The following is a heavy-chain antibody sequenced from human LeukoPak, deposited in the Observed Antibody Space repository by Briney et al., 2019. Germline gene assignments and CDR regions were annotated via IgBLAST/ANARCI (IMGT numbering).Heavy chain of an antibody. Sequence: SVKVSCKASGGTFSSYAISWVRQAPGQGLEWMGRIIPILGIANYAQKFQGRVTITADKSTNTAYMELSSLRSEDTAVYYCARPPLAYCGGDCYSTEYFQHWGQGTLVTVSS. CDR1: GGTFSSYA. D-gene: IGHD2-21*02. CDR3: ARPPLAYCGGDCYSTEYFQH. CDR2: IIPILGIA. J-gene: IGHJ1*01. V-gene: IGHV1-69*04.